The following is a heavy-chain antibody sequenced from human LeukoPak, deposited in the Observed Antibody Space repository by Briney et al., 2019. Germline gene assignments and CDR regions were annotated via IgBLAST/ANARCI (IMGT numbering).Heavy chain of an antibody. CDR2: ISSSGGST. CDR1: GFTFSSYA. V-gene: IGHV3-23*01. Sequence: GGSLRLSCAASGFTFSSYAMSWVRQAPGKGLEWVSTISSSGGSTHYADSVKGRFTISRDSSKNTLYLQMNSLRAEDTAVYYCAKDVASYQLLLTRDYCGMDVWGQGTTVTVSS. CDR3: AKDVASYQLLLTRDYCGMDV. D-gene: IGHD2-2*01. J-gene: IGHJ6*02.